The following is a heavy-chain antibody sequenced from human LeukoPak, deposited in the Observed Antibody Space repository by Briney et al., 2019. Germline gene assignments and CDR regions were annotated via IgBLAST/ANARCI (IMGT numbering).Heavy chain of an antibody. CDR3: VRGSTLRHYQY. D-gene: IGHD3-16*01. CDR2: IYYSGST. J-gene: IGHJ4*02. V-gene: IGHV4-39*01. CDR1: GGSISSSTYY. Sequence: SETLSLTCTVSGGSISSSTYYWGWIRRPPGKGLEWIGSIYYSGSTYYNPSLKSRVSVSVDTSKNQFSLNLTSVTAADTAVYYCVRGSTLRHYQYWGQGTLVTVSS.